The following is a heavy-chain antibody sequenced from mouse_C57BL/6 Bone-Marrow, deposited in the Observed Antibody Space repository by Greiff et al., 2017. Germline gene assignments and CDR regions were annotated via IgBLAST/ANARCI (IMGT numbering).Heavy chain of an antibody. D-gene: IGHD2-1*01. CDR1: GYTFTDYN. CDR3: ARRGYYGNYEYFDV. V-gene: IGHV1-18*01. CDR2: INPNNGGT. J-gene: IGHJ1*03. Sequence: VQLQQSGPELVKPGASVKIPCKASGYTFTDYNMDWVKQSHGKSLEWIGDINPNNGGTIYNQKFKGKATLTVDKSSSTAYMELRSLTSEDTAVXYCARRGYYGNYEYFDVWGTGTTVTVSS.